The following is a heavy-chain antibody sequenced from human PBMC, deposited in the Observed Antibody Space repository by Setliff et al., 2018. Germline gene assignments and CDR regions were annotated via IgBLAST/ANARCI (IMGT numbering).Heavy chain of an antibody. V-gene: IGHV1-18*01. Sequence: ASVKVSCKASGYTFTSYGISWVRLAPGQGLEWMGWISAYNGNTNYAQKLQGRVTMTTDTSTSTAYMELRSLRSDDTAVYYCARDRIITMIVAPMSPLHDAFDIWGQGTMVTVSS. J-gene: IGHJ3*02. CDR1: GYTFTSYG. CDR2: ISAYNGNT. D-gene: IGHD3-22*01. CDR3: ARDRIITMIVAPMSPLHDAFDI.